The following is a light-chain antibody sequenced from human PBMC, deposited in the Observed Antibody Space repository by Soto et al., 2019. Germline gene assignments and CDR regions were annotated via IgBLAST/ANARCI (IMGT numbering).Light chain of an antibody. CDR2: YDN. V-gene: IGLV3-21*04. CDR3: QVWDSSSDHVV. CDR1: NIGSKG. Sequence: SYGLTQPPSVSVAPGKTARITCGGNNIGSKGVHWYQQKPGQAPVLVIYYDNDRPSGIPERFSGSNSGNTATLTISRVEAGDEADYYCQVWDSSSDHVVFGGGTKLTVL. J-gene: IGLJ2*01.